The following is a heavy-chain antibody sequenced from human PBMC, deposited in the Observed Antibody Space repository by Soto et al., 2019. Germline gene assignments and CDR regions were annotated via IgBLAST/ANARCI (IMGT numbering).Heavy chain of an antibody. CDR1: GGSFTYT. CDR3: ARLHSHGTFGMDV. CDR2: IIPIFGTT. V-gene: IGHV1-69*01. Sequence: QMHLVQSGAEVKEPGSSVKVSCKASGGSFTYTLSWVRQAPGQGLEWMGGIIPIFGTTNYAQKFQGRLTITAAESTKTAYMELTNLRSDDMAVYYCARLHSHGTFGMDVWGQGTTVSVSS. D-gene: IGHD5-18*01. J-gene: IGHJ6*02.